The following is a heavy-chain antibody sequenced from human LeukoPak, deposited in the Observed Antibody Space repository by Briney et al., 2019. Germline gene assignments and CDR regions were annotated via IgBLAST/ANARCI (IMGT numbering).Heavy chain of an antibody. D-gene: IGHD4-17*01. J-gene: IGHJ4*02. CDR1: GFTFSSYA. CDR3: ARAAMTTETTDYFDY. Sequence: GRSLRLSCAASGFTFSSYAMHWVRQAPGKGLEWVAVISYDGSNKYYADSVKGRFTISRDNSKNTLYLQMNSLRAEDTAVYYCARAAMTTETTDYFDYWGQGTLVTVSS. CDR2: ISYDGSNK. V-gene: IGHV3-30*04.